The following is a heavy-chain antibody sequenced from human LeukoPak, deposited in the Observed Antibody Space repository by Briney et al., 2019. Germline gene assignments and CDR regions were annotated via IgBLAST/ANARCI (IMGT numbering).Heavy chain of an antibody. CDR1: GGSISSGSYY. D-gene: IGHD3-9*01. CDR3: ARATYDILTGYYWFDP. CDR2: IYTSGST. J-gene: IGHJ5*02. Sequence: SQTLSLTCTVSGGSISSGSYYWSWIRQPAGKGLEWIGRIYTSGSTNYNPSLKSRVTISVDTSKNQFSLKLSSVTAADTAVYYCARATYDILTGYYWFDPWGQGTLVTVSS. V-gene: IGHV4-61*02.